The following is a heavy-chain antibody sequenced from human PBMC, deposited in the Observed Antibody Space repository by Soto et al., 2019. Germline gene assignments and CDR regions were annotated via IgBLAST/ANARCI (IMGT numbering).Heavy chain of an antibody. V-gene: IGHV1-18*03. D-gene: IGHD2-15*01. Sequence: ASVKVSCKASGYTFTSYGISWGRQAPGQGLGWMGWISVYKGNTNRAQKLQGRVTMTRDTSRSTAYWELRSLRTEDMAVYYCAIDTPGYCSGGSCFSGDYWGQGTLVTVSS. CDR2: ISVYKGNT. CDR1: GYTFTSYG. J-gene: IGHJ4*02. CDR3: AIDTPGYCSGGSCFSGDY.